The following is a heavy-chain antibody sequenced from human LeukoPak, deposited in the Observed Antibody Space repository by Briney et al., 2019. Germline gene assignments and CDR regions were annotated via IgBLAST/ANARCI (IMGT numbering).Heavy chain of an antibody. CDR1: GLTLSNSA. CDR3: ARDISGSANYYFDY. CDR2: ISVDGRDT. J-gene: IGHJ4*02. D-gene: IGHD3-10*01. V-gene: IGHV3-30*04. Sequence: GGSLRLSCAASGLTLSNSAMHWVRQAPDKGLEWVAVISVDGRDTHYADSVKGRFTISRDNSKNTVYLQMNSLRAEDTALNYCARDISGSANYYFDYWGQGTLVTVSS.